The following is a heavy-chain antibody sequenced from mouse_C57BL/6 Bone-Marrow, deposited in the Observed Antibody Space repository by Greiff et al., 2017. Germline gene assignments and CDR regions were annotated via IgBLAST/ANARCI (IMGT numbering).Heavy chain of an antibody. J-gene: IGHJ1*03. Sequence: EVKLMESGGGLVKPGGSLKLSCAASGFTFSDYGMHWVRQAPEKGLEWVAYISSGSSTIYYADTVKGRSTISRDNAKNTLFLQMTSLRSEDTAMYYCARSLITTVVATPWWYFDVWGTGTTVTVSS. V-gene: IGHV5-17*01. CDR2: ISSGSSTI. CDR1: GFTFSDYG. D-gene: IGHD1-1*01. CDR3: ARSLITTVVATPWWYFDV.